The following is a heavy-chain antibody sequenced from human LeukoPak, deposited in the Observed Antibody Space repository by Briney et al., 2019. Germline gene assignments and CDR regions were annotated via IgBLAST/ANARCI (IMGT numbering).Heavy chain of an antibody. CDR3: TGGSSSVP. V-gene: IGHV5-51*01. D-gene: IGHD3-16*01. CDR1: GYFLTNYW. Sequence: GEPLKIFCQASGYFLTNYWIGWVRKMPGKGLECLGVVSPGFSETRYSPSFQGQVTISVEKSINTVYLQWNSLKASDTAMYYCTGGSSSVPWGQGTPVTVSS. CDR2: VSPGFSET. J-gene: IGHJ4*02.